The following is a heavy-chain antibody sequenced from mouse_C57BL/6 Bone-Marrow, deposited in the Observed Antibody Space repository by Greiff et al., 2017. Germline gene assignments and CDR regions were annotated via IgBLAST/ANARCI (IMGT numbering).Heavy chain of an antibody. J-gene: IGHJ1*03. D-gene: IGHD2-5*01. Sequence: QVQLQQPGAELVKPGASVKMSCKASGYTFTSYWLTWVKQRPGQGLEWIGDIYPGSGSTNYNEKFKSNATLTVDTSSRTAYMQLSSLTAEDSAVYYCARPYYSNYWYVDVWGTGTTVTVSS. V-gene: IGHV1-55*01. CDR2: IYPGSGST. CDR3: ARPYYSNYWYVDV. CDR1: GYTFTSYW.